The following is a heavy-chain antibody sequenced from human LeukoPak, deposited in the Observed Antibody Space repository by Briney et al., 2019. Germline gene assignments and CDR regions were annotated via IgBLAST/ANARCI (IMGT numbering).Heavy chain of an antibody. CDR3: ARSYYDSSDYYFTS. J-gene: IGHJ4*02. Sequence: SETLSLTCTVSGGSISSYYWSWIRQPPGKGLEWIGYIYYSGSTNYNPSLKSRVTISLDTSKNQFSLKVTSVTAADTAVYYCARSYYDSSDYYFTSWGQGILVTVSS. CDR2: IYYSGST. V-gene: IGHV4-59*12. D-gene: IGHD3-22*01. CDR1: GGSISSYY.